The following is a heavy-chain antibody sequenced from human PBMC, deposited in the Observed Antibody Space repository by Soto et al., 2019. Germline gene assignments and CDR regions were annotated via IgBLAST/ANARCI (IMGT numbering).Heavy chain of an antibody. CDR1: GDSVSSNSAA. V-gene: IGHV6-1*01. CDR3: ARDTVSGDSSSWGDYYYYYGMDV. CDR2: TYYRSKWYN. Sequence: SQTLSLTCAISGDSVSSNSAAWNWIRQSPSRGLEWLGRTYYRSKWYNDYAVSVKSRITINPDTSKNQFSLQLNSVTPEDTAVYYCARDTVSGDSSSWGDYYYYYGMDVWGQGTTVTVSS. J-gene: IGHJ6*02. D-gene: IGHD6-13*01.